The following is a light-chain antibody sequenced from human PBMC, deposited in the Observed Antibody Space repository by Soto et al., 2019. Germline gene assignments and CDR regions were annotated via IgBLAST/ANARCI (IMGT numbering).Light chain of an antibody. CDR2: DAS. CDR1: QDIREY. Sequence: DIQMTQSPSSLSASVGDRVTITCQASQDIREYVNWYQLKPGKAPRLLLYDASHLETGVPSKFSGSRSGTDFTFTINRLQPEDIATYCCQQYDSLPYTFGQGTKLEIK. V-gene: IGKV1-33*01. CDR3: QQYDSLPYT. J-gene: IGKJ2*01.